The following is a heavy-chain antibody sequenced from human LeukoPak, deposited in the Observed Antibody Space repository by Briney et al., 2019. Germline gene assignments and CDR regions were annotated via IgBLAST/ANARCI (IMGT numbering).Heavy chain of an antibody. Sequence: SETLSLTCSVSGYSISSGYYWGWIRQPPGKGLEWIGSIYHSGTYYNPSLKSRVTISVETSKNQFSLKLTSMTAADTAVYYCARRAAAVGARLRGGRTQYYFDSWGQGTLVTVSS. J-gene: IGHJ4*02. V-gene: IGHV4-38-2*02. CDR2: IYHSGT. CDR3: ARRAAAVGARLRGGRTQYYFDS. D-gene: IGHD6-13*01. CDR1: GYSISSGYY.